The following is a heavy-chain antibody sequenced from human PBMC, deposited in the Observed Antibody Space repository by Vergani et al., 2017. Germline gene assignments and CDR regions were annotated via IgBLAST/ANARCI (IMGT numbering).Heavy chain of an antibody. V-gene: IGHV1-46*01. CDR3: ATPRTVTAGGMEV. CDR1: GYTFSNYY. Sequence: QVQVVQSGAEVKKSGASVKVSCKTSGYTFSNYYMHWVRQAPGQGLEWMGIINPSGGHTNYAQKFQGRVTMTRDTSTSTVYMELSSLRSEDTAVYYCATPRTVTAGGMEVWGQGTTVIVSS. CDR2: INPSGGHT. D-gene: IGHD2-21*02. J-gene: IGHJ6*02.